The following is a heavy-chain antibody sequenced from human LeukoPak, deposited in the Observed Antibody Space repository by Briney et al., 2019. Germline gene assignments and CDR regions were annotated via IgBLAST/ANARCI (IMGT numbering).Heavy chain of an antibody. CDR2: ISSRGGST. D-gene: IGHD1-26*01. J-gene: IGHJ4*02. CDR3: AKEGYSGSQFDY. Sequence: GGSLRLSCAASGFTFSSYWMSWVRQAPGKGLEWVSGISSRGGSTYFADSVKGRFTISRDNSKNTLYVQMNSLRAEDTAVYYCAKEGYSGSQFDYWGQGTLVTVSS. V-gene: IGHV3-23*01. CDR1: GFTFSSYW.